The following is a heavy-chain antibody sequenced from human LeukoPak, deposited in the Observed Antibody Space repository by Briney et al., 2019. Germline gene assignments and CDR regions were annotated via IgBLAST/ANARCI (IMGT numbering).Heavy chain of an antibody. CDR1: GFTFTSSA. J-gene: IGHJ6*03. D-gene: IGHD3-3*01. CDR3: AVFRSGYPYYYYYMDV. CDR2: IVVGSGNT. Sequence: EASVKVSCKASGFTFTSSAVQWVRQARGQRLEWIRWIVVGSGNTNYAQKFQERVTITRDMSTSTAYMELSSLRSEDTAVYYCAVFRSGYPYYYYYMDVWGKGTTVTVSS. V-gene: IGHV1-58*01.